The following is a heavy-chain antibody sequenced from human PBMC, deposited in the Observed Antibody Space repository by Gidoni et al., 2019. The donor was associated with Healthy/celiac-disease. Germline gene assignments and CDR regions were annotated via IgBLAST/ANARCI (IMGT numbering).Heavy chain of an antibody. D-gene: IGHD3-3*01. Sequence: EVQLLESGGGLVQPGVSLRLSCAASRFTFSSYAMSWVRQAPGKGLEWVSAISGSGGSTYYADSVKGRFTISRDNSKNTLYLQMNSLRAEDTAVYYCAKDLRYYDFWSGYGYWGQGTLVTVSS. J-gene: IGHJ4*02. V-gene: IGHV3-23*01. CDR1: RFTFSSYA. CDR3: AKDLRYYDFWSGYGY. CDR2: ISGSGGST.